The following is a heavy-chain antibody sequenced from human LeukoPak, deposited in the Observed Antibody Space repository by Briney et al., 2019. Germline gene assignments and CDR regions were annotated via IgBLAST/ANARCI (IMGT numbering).Heavy chain of an antibody. J-gene: IGHJ4*02. CDR2: ISGSGGST. CDR3: AKDGYYDSSGSPTGYFDY. V-gene: IGHV3-23*01. Sequence: PGGSLRLSCAASGFTFSNYAMSGVRQAPGKGLEGVSGISGSGGSTNYADSVKGRLIISRHNSKNTLYLQMNSLRAEDTAVYYCAKDGYYDSSGSPTGYFDYWGQGTLVTVSS. D-gene: IGHD3-22*01. CDR1: GFTFSNYA.